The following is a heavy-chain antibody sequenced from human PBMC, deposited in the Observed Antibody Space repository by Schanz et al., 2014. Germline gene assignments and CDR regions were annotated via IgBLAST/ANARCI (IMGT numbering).Heavy chain of an antibody. J-gene: IGHJ4*02. Sequence: VQLVESGGGLVKPGGSLRLSCAASGFIFNDYYMNWIRQAPGKGLEWLSYISRDGTTSYYADSVKGRFTISRDNAKNSLYLQMTGLRAEDTAVYYCAAHETLSTTACYPSWGQGTLVAVSS. CDR2: ISRDGTTS. CDR3: AAHETLSTTACYPS. D-gene: IGHD2-2*01. V-gene: IGHV3-11*01. CDR1: GFIFNDYY.